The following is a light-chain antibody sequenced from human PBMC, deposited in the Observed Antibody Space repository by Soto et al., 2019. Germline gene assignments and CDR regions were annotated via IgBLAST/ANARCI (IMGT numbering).Light chain of an antibody. V-gene: IGKV3-15*01. J-gene: IGKJ1*01. CDR3: LHYNKRPRWT. CDR2: DTS. Sequence: VVLTQSPVSLSLSPGEVGTLSCSFSRIISSNLALYQQKPGQAPRLLIYDTSTRATSIPARFSGSGSGTEFTLTISGLQSEDFAVYYCLHYNKRPRWTFGQGTKVDIK. CDR1: RIISSN.